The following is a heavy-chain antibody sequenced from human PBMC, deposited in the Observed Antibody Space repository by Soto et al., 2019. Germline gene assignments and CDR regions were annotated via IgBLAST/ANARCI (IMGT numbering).Heavy chain of an antibody. CDR2: IFPADSET. CDR3: ASGPTVLDS. D-gene: IGHD4-17*01. Sequence: EVQLVQSGAEVKRPGQSLKISCETSGYGFTHNWLAWVRQMPGKGLEWMGIIFPADSETRYSPSFQGQVTISADKSISTAYLQWSSLKASDTAMYYCASGPTVLDSWGQGTLVTVSS. CDR1: GYGFTHNW. V-gene: IGHV5-51*03. J-gene: IGHJ4*02.